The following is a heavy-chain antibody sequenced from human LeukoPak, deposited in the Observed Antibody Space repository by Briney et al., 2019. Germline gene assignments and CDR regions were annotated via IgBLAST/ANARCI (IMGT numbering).Heavy chain of an antibody. Sequence: GGSLRLSCAASAFTFSGYWMHWVRQAPGKGLVWVSRINSDGSSANYADSVKGRFTISRDNAKNTLNLQMNSLRTEDTAVYYCARVLSGTRNAFDIWAKGQRSPSLQ. V-gene: IGHV3-74*01. CDR3: ARVLSGTRNAFDI. CDR1: AFTFSGYW. D-gene: IGHD6-13*01. CDR2: INSDGSSA. J-gene: IGHJ3*02.